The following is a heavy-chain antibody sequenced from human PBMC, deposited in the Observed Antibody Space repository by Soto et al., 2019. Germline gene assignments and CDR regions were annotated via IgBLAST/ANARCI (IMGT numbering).Heavy chain of an antibody. Sequence: SETLSLTCAFSESSISSGFYWGWIRQPPGKGLEWIGSTYHSGSAYYDPSLKSRVTISVDMSRNQFSLKLSSVTAADTAVYFCARGGPYSSSLYYFDYLRQGTLVTVSS. D-gene: IGHD6-13*01. J-gene: IGHJ4*02. CDR1: ESSISSGFY. V-gene: IGHV4-38-2*01. CDR2: TYHSGSA. CDR3: ARGGPYSSSLYYFDY.